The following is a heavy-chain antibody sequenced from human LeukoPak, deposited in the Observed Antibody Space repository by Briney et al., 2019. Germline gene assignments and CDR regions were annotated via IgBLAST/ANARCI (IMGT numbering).Heavy chain of an antibody. CDR3: ARVGYYDSSGFSSQWYFDL. CDR1: GGSISSYY. Sequence: PSQTLSLTCTVSGGSISSYYWSWIRQPPGKGLEWIGYIYYSGSTNYNPSLKSRVTISVDTSKNQFSLKLSSVTAADTAVYYCARVGYYDSSGFSSQWYFDLXXXXXLVTVSS. J-gene: IGHJ2*01. D-gene: IGHD3-22*01. V-gene: IGHV4-59*01. CDR2: IYYSGST.